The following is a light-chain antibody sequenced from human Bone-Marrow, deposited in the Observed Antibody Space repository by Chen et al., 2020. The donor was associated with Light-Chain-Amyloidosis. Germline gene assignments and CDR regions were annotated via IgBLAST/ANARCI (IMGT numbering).Light chain of an antibody. CDR1: QDISHY. Sequence: DIQMTQSPSSLSASVGDRVTITCRASQDISHYLAWYQQKPGKPPKQLIYAASTVQSGVPSRVSGSRSGTDFSHIISSLLPEDVATYYCQEYNNVQLTFGGVTKVEIQ. V-gene: IGKV1-27*01. CDR3: QEYNNVQLT. CDR2: AAS. J-gene: IGKJ4*01.